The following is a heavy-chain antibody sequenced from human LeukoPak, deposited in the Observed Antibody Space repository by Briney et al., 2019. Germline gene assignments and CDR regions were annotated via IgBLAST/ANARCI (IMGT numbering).Heavy chain of an antibody. J-gene: IGHJ4*02. CDR3: ARDLYDILTGSRGIDY. D-gene: IGHD3-9*01. Sequence: GGSLRLSCAASGFTFGSYSMNWVRQAPGKGLEWVSSISSSSSYIYYADSVKGRFTISRDNAKNSLYLQMNSLRAEDTAVYYCARDLYDILTGSRGIDYWGQGTLVTVSS. CDR2: ISSSSSYI. V-gene: IGHV3-21*01. CDR1: GFTFGSYS.